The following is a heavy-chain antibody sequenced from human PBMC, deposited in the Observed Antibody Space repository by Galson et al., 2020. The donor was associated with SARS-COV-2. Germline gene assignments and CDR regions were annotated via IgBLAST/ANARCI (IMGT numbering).Heavy chain of an antibody. CDR2: IYPSDSAT. Sequence: GESLKISCKGSGYSFSTYWIGWVRQMPGKGLEWMGIIYPSDSATRYATSFQGQVTISADKSISTAYLQWSSLKASDSAMYYCARAYDSSGYCFEGGGYCLHGGRGTLVSVCS. V-gene: IGHV5-51*01. CDR3: ARAYDSSGYCFEGGGYCLH. J-gene: IGHJ1*01. D-gene: IGHD3-22*01. CDR1: GYSFSTYW.